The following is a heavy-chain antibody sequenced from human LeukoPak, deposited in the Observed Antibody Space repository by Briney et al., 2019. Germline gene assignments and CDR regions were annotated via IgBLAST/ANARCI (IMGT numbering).Heavy chain of an antibody. D-gene: IGHD2-15*01. V-gene: IGHV1-2*02. Sequence: ASVKVSCKASVYTFSVYWIHWVRLAPRQGLEWMGWINPNSAGTNFPQKFQGRVTMTRDTSISTVYMEPSSLNSDDTAVYYCTRGVLLQGRGAFDIWGQGTMVTVSS. CDR3: TRGVLLQGRGAFDI. CDR1: VYTFSVYW. CDR2: INPNSAGT. J-gene: IGHJ3*02.